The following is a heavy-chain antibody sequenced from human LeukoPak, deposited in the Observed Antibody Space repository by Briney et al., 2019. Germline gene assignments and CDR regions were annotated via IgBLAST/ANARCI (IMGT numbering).Heavy chain of an antibody. V-gene: IGHV3-23*01. CDR3: AKDRDCSSTSCSRYFDH. J-gene: IGHJ4*02. D-gene: IGHD2-2*01. CDR1: GFTFSNYA. CDR2: VSVRGGHT. Sequence: GGSLRLSCAASGFTFSNYAMSWVRQAPGKGLEWISGVSVRGGHTYYADSVKGRFTVSRDNSDNTVYLQMNSLRAEDTAIYYCAKDRDCSSTSCSRYFDHWGQGTLVAVSS.